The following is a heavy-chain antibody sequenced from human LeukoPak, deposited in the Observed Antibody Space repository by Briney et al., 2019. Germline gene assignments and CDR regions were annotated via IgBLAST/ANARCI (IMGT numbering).Heavy chain of an antibody. CDR3: ARGHRVGLTSRWFDP. J-gene: IGHJ5*02. CDR2: IYHNGST. CDR1: GGSINNFY. Sequence: PSETLSLTCTVSGGSINNFYWTWIRQPPGKGPEWIGYIYHNGSTNYSPSLKSRVTISLDTSKNQFSLKLSSVTAADTAVYSCARGHRVGLTSRWFDPWGQGILVTVSS. V-gene: IGHV4-59*01. D-gene: IGHD1-26*01.